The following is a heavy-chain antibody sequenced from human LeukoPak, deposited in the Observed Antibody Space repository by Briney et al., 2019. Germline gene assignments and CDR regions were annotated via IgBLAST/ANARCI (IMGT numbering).Heavy chain of an antibody. J-gene: IGHJ4*02. CDR3: ARVRVSLHSSPLGY. V-gene: IGHV1-18*01. CDR1: GYTFTSYG. CDR2: ISAYNGNT. D-gene: IGHD6-6*01. Sequence: ASVKVSCKASGYTFTSYGISWVRQAPGQGLEWMGWISAYNGNTNYAQKLQGRVTMTTDTSTSTAYMELRSLRSDNTAVYYCARVRVSLHSSPLGYWGQGTLVTVSS.